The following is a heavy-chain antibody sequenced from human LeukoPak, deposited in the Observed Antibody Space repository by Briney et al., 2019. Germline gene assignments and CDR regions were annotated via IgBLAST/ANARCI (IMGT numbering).Heavy chain of an antibody. CDR3: AKDFRSTGFYYFDY. CDR1: GFTFSTYG. J-gene: IGHJ4*02. CDR2: IRCDGNNK. V-gene: IGHV3-30*02. D-gene: IGHD6-19*01. Sequence: GGSLRLSCATSGFTFSTYGMHWLPQAPGKGLEWAAFIRCDGNNKYYADSVKGRFTISRDNSKNTLHLQMNSLRGEDTAVYYCAKDFRSTGFYYFDYWGQGTLVTVSS.